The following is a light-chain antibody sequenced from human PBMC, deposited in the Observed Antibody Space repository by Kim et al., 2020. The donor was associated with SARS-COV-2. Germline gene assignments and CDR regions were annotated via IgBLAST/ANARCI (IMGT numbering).Light chain of an antibody. J-gene: IGKJ4*01. V-gene: IGKV3-15*01. CDR1: QCVSSD. Sequence: SPGERAAQPCRASQCVSSDLAWYHQKPGQAPRLLFYGAASRATGIPSRFSGSGSGTEFTLTISSLQSGDFAVYYCQQHSKWPTLTFGEGTKVDIK. CDR2: GAA. CDR3: QQHSKWPTLT.